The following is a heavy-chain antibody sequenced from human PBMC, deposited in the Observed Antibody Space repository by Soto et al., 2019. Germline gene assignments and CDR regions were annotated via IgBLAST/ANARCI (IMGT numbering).Heavy chain of an antibody. V-gene: IGHV2-5*01. D-gene: IGHD1-1*01. CDR1: GFSLSTSGLG. CDR3: AQAYKNNWFHDGFDL. J-gene: IGHJ3*01. Sequence: QITLKESGPTLVKPTQTLTLTCTFSGFSLSTSGLGVGWIRQPPGKALEWLGIIYWYDDKPYSPSLRIRFTINKDTSNNQVFLTMTNIDPVDTATYYGAQAYKNNWFHDGFDLWGQGTMVTVSS. CDR2: IYWYDDK.